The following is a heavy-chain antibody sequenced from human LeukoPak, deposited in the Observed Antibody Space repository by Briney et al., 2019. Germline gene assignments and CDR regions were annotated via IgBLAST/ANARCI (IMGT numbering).Heavy chain of an antibody. J-gene: IGHJ5*02. CDR1: GFTFSSYS. D-gene: IGHD3-3*01. CDR3: ARDNSIIRDQYDFWSGYYNWFDP. CDR2: ISSSSSYI. V-gene: IGHV3-21*01. Sequence: PGGSLRLSCAASGFTFSSYSMNWVRQAPGKGLEWVSSISSSSSYIYYADSVKGRFTISRDNAKNSLYLQMNSLRAEDTAVYYCARDNSIIRDQYDFWSGYYNWFDPWGQGTLVTVSS.